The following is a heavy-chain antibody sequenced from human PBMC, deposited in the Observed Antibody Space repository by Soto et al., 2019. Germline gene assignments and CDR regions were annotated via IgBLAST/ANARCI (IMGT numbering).Heavy chain of an antibody. CDR1: GGSISSYY. D-gene: IGHD3-3*01. J-gene: IGHJ6*02. CDR3: ARARMRVNYGMDV. Sequence: TLSLTCTVSGGSISSYYWSWIRQPPGKGLEWIGYIYYSGSTNYNPSLKSRVTISADTSKNQFSLKLSSVTAADTAVYYCARARMRVNYGMDVWGQGTTVTVSS. CDR2: IYYSGST. V-gene: IGHV4-59*01.